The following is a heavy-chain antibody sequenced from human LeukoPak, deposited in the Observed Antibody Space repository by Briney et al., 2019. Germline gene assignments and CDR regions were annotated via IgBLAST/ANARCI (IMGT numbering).Heavy chain of an antibody. V-gene: IGHV3-21*05. Sequence: PGGSLRLSCAASGFTFSSYAMHWVRQAPGKGLEWVSYISSSSSYTNYADSVKGRFTISRDNAKNSLYLQMNSLRAEDTAVYYCAREKKGYDILTGYYKVYWYFDLWGRGTLVTVSS. D-gene: IGHD3-9*01. CDR3: AREKKGYDILTGYYKVYWYFDL. CDR2: ISSSSSYT. J-gene: IGHJ2*01. CDR1: GFTFSSYA.